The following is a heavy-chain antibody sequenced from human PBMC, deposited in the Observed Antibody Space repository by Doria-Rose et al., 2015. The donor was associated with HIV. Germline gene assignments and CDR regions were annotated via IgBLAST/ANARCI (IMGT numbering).Heavy chain of an antibody. V-gene: IGHV2-26*01. CDR3: ARIKSSRWYHKYYFDF. CDR2: IFSDDER. CDR1: GVSLSSPGMG. Sequence: QITLKESGPVLVKPTETLTLTCTVSGVSLSSPGMGVSWIRQPPGKALEWLANIFSDDERSDNTSLKSRLTISRRTSKSQVVLTMTDMDPVDTATYYCARIKSSRWYHKYYFDFWGQGTLVVVSA. J-gene: IGHJ4*02. D-gene: IGHD6-13*01.